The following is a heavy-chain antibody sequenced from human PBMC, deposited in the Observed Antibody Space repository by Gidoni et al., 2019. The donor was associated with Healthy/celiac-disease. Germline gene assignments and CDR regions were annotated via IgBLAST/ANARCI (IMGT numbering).Heavy chain of an antibody. CDR2: IDWDDDN. CDR3: ARMGYGEEYFDL. J-gene: IGHJ2*01. Sequence: QVTLRESGPALVKPTQTLTLTCTFSGFSLSTSGMCVSWLRQPPGKALACPALIDWDDDNYYNTSLKTRLTNSKDTPKNQVVLTRTNMDPVDTAAYDWARMGYGEEYFDLWGRGTLVTVSS. CDR1: GFSLSTSGMC. D-gene: IGHD5-18*01. V-gene: IGHV2-70*01.